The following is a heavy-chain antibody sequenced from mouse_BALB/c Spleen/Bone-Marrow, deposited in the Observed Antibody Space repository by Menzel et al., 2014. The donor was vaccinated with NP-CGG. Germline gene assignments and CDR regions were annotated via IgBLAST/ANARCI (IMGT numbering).Heavy chain of an antibody. CDR3: ARLHYYGFSAY. V-gene: IGHV4-1*02. Sequence: EVKLQESGGGLVQPGGSLKLSCAASGFDFXRYWMSWVRQAPGKGLEWIGEINPESSTINYTPSLKDKFIISRDNAKNTLYLQMSKVRSEDTALYYCARLHYYGFSAYWGQGTLVTVSA. D-gene: IGHD1-2*01. CDR2: INPESSTI. J-gene: IGHJ3*01. CDR1: GFDFXRYW.